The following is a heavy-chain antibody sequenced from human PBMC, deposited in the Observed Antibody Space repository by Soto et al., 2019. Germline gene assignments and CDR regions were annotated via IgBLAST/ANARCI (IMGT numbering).Heavy chain of an antibody. V-gene: IGHV4-31*03. J-gene: IGHJ4*03. D-gene: IGHD7-27*01. Sequence: VQLQESGPGLVKPSQTLSLTCSVSGDSIRGGGHYWNWIRQFQGKGLEWIGYVYHSGSTHYTPSLRGRLTISIDTSKNQFSLRLISVTAADTALYYCARDTGLAPTVWGYWGHGTQVTVSS. CDR3: ARDTGLAPTVWGY. CDR2: VYHSGST. CDR1: GDSIRGGGHY.